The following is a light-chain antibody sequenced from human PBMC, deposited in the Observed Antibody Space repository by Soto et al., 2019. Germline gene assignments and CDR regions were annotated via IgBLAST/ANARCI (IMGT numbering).Light chain of an antibody. CDR2: GAS. V-gene: IGKV3-15*01. CDR1: QSVGSK. J-gene: IGKJ1*01. CDR3: QQYNNWPRT. Sequence: EIVMTQSPATLSVSPGERATLSCRASQSVGSKLAWYQQKPGQAPRLLMYGASTRATGIPARFSGSGSGTEFTLTISSLQSEDFASYSCQQYNNWPRTFGQGTKVERK.